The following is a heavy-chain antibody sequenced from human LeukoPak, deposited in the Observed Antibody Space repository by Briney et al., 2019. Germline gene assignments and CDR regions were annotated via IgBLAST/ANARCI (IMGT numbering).Heavy chain of an antibody. J-gene: IGHJ5*02. Sequence: SETLSLTCTVSGYSISSGYYWGWIRQPPGKGLEWIGSIYHSGSTYYNPSLKSRVTISVDTSKNQFSLKLSSVTAADTAVYYCARDGYYYDSSGYQGDNWFDPWGQGTLVTVSS. CDR2: IYHSGST. CDR1: GYSISSGYY. CDR3: ARDGYYYDSSGYQGDNWFDP. V-gene: IGHV4-38-2*02. D-gene: IGHD3-22*01.